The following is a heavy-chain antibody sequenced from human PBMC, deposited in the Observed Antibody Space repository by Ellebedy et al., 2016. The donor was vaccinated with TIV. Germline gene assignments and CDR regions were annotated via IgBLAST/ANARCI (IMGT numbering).Heavy chain of an antibody. J-gene: IGHJ4*02. CDR1: GYTFTSYY. CDR3: ARSTAGWLDY. Sequence: AASVKVSCKASGYTFTSYYMHWARQAPGQGLEWMGIVNPSGGSTTYAQRFQGRVTMTRDTSTSTVYMEVRSLRSDDTAVYYCARSTAGWLDYWGQGTLVTVSS. CDR2: VNPSGGST. D-gene: IGHD5/OR15-5a*01. V-gene: IGHV1-46*01.